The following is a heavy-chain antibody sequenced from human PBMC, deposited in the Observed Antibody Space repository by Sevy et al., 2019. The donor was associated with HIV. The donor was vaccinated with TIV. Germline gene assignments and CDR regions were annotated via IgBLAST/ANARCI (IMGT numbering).Heavy chain of an antibody. V-gene: IGHV1-46*01. Sequence: ASVKVSCKASGYTFTSHYIYWVRQAPGQGLEWMALINPSGGYTVYAQKFQGRVSVTADTSTSTVYMDLGSLRSEDTAVFYCARATSCGGDCYFLEYWDPGTLVTVSS. D-gene: IGHD2-21*02. CDR3: ARATSCGGDCYFLEY. CDR2: INPSGGYT. J-gene: IGHJ4*02. CDR1: GYTFTSHY.